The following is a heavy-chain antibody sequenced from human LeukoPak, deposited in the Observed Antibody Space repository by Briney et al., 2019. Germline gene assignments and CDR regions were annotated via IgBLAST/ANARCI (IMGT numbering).Heavy chain of an antibody. CDR3: ARDGTDPLRYFDFQPGEYYFDY. D-gene: IGHD3-9*01. CDR1: GYTFTSYY. CDR2: IIPILGIA. J-gene: IGHJ4*02. Sequence: SVTVSCKASGYTFTSYYMHWVRQAPGQGLEWMGRIIPILGIANYAQKFQSRVTITADKSTSTAYMELSSLRSEDTAVYYCARDGTDPLRYFDFQPGEYYFDYWGQGTLVTVSS. V-gene: IGHV1-69*04.